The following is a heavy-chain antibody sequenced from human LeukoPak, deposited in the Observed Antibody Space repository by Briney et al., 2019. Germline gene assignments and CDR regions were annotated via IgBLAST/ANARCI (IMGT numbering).Heavy chain of an antibody. CDR3: ARAPGYGGNSDY. Sequence: ASVKVSSKASGYTFTRYYIHWVRQAPGQGLEWMGTINPSGDSTSYAQKFQGRVTMTRDTSTSTVYMELSSLTSEDTAVYYCARAPGYGGNSDYWGQGTLVTVSS. J-gene: IGHJ4*02. D-gene: IGHD4-23*01. CDR2: INPSGDST. V-gene: IGHV1-46*01. CDR1: GYTFTRYY.